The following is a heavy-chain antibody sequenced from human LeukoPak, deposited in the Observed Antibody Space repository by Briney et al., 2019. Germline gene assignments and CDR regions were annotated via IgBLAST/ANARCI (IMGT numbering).Heavy chain of an antibody. D-gene: IGHD1-14*01. CDR2: INPNSGDT. CDR3: ARGLTTGFDF. Sequence: ASVKVSCKASGYTLTDYYIRWMRQAPGQGLEWMGWINPNSGDTNLVQKFQGRVTLTRDTSTSTAYMELSSLRSDDTAVYYCARGLTTGFDFWGQGTLVTVSS. CDR1: GYTLTDYY. J-gene: IGHJ4*02. V-gene: IGHV1-2*02.